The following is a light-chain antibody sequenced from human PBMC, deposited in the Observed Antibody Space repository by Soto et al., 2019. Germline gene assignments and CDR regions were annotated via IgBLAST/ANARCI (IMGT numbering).Light chain of an antibody. J-gene: IGKJ1*01. CDR3: QQYGSSGT. V-gene: IGKV3-20*01. CDR1: QSVSKNY. Sequence: IVLTQSPGTLYLSPGERATLSWWASQSVSKNYLAWYQQKPGQAPRLLIYGASNRATGIPDRFSGSGSGTDFTLTICRMEPEDFAVDDCQQYGSSGTFSQGTKVDIK. CDR2: GAS.